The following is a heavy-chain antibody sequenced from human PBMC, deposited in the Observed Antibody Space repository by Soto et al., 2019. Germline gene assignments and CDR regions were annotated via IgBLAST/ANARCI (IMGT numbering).Heavy chain of an antibody. CDR3: ARESRFLEWLSLNWFDP. D-gene: IGHD3-3*01. Sequence: PGGSLRLSCVASGFSFSTYAMSWVRRAPGKGLEWVSYISSSSSTIYYADSVKGRFTISRDNAKNSLYLLMNSLRDEDTAVYYCARESRFLEWLSLNWFDPWGQGTLVTVSS. CDR2: ISSSSSTI. J-gene: IGHJ5*02. V-gene: IGHV3-48*02. CDR1: GFSFSTYA.